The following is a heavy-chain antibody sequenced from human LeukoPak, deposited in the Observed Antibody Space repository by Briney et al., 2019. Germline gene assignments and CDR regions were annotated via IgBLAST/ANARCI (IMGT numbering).Heavy chain of an antibody. J-gene: IGHJ4*02. V-gene: IGHV4-38-2*02. D-gene: IGHD3-16*01. CDR2: IYYSGST. CDR3: ARQGHWAFDY. Sequence: SETLSLTCTVSGYSISSGYYWGWIRQPPGKGLEWIGSIYYSGSTYYNPSLKSRVTISVDTSKNQFSLKLSSVTAADTAVYYCARQGHWAFDYWGQGTLVTVSS. CDR1: GYSISSGYY.